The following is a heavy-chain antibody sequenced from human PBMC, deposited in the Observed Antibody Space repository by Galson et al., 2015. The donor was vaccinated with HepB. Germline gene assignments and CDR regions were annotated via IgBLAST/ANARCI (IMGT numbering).Heavy chain of an antibody. CDR3: ARAYGGIASAGTDY. D-gene: IGHD6-13*01. Sequence: SCKASGYAFSGYYMHWVRQAPGQGLEWMGWINPNSGNTNYAQKFQGWVTMTRDTSISTAYMELSRLRSDDTAVYYCARAYGGIASAGTDYWGQGTLVTVSS. CDR2: INPNSGNT. CDR1: GYAFSGYY. J-gene: IGHJ4*02. V-gene: IGHV1-2*04.